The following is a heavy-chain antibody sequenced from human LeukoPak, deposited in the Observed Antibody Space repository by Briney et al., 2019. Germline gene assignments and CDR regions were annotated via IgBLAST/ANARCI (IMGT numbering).Heavy chain of an antibody. CDR3: AREPLPYDFWSGRFDY. D-gene: IGHD3-3*01. Sequence: ASVKVSCKASGYTFTGYYMHWVRQAPGQGLEWMGWINPNSGGTNYAQKFQGRVTTTRDTSISTAYMELSRLRSDDTAVYYCAREPLPYDFWSGRFDYWGQGTLVTVSS. CDR1: GYTFTGYY. V-gene: IGHV1-2*02. CDR2: INPNSGGT. J-gene: IGHJ4*02.